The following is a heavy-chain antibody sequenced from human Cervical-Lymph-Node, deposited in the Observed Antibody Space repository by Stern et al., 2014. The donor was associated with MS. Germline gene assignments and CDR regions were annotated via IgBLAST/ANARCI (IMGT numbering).Heavy chain of an antibody. CDR2: ISSSSSII. D-gene: IGHD3-10*01. CDR1: GFTFSSYT. V-gene: IGHV3-48*02. J-gene: IGHJ4*02. Sequence: EVQLVESGGGLVHPGGSLRLSCVASGFTFSSYTMNWVRQAPGRGLEWVSYISSSSSIISYADSVKGRFTISRDNAKNSLYLQMNSLRDEDTAVYFCATVGMWGQGTLVTVSS. CDR3: ATVGM.